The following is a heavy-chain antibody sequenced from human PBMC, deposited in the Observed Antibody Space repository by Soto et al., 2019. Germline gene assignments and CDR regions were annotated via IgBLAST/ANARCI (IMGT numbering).Heavy chain of an antibody. V-gene: IGHV3-30*18. D-gene: IGHD5-18*01. J-gene: IGHJ4*02. Sequence: QVQLVESGGGVVQPGRPVRLSCAASGFTFSRYGMHWVRQAPGKGLEWVAVILYDGSDEYYADSVKGRFTISRDNSKNTVYLQISSLRPEDTAVYYCAKEEGGIQLWQRGYFDYWGQGTLVTVSS. CDR1: GFTFSRYG. CDR2: ILYDGSDE. CDR3: AKEEGGIQLWQRGYFDY.